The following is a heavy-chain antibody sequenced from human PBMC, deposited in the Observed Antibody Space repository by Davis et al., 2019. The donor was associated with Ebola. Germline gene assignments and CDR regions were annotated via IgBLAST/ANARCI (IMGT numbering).Heavy chain of an antibody. Sequence: GESLKISCAASGFTVSSNYMSWVRQAPGKGLEWVANIKQDGSEKYYVDSVKGRFTISRDNAKNSLYLQMNSLRAEDTAVYYCARDPHYPWGQGTLVTVSS. CDR3: ARDPHYP. CDR2: IKQDGSEK. CDR1: GFTVSSNY. J-gene: IGHJ5*02. V-gene: IGHV3-7*01.